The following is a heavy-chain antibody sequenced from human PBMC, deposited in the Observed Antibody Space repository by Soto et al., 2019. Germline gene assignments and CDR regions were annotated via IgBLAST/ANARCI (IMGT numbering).Heavy chain of an antibody. J-gene: IGHJ4*02. Sequence: PSETLSLTCTVSVGSITSSSFYWGWIRQLPGKGLEWIGIIYYSGSTYYNPSLKSRVTISVDTSKSQFSLNLNSVTAADTAVYYCARGYDILTGPLDYWGPGTLVTVSS. CDR1: VGSITSSSFY. CDR3: ARGYDILTGPLDY. D-gene: IGHD3-9*01. CDR2: IYYSGST. V-gene: IGHV4-39*01.